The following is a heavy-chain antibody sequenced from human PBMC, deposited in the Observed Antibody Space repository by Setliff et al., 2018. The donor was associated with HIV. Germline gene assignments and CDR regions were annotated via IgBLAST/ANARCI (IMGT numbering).Heavy chain of an antibody. CDR1: GYTLTNYA. D-gene: IGHD3-10*01. J-gene: IGHJ4*02. CDR3: ARALSYGSGTYSAAGF. V-gene: IGHV1-3*01. Sequence: GASVKVSCKASGYTLTNYAIHWVRQAPGQGLEWMGWINAGNGNTESSKKFQGRVTITRETSATTAYMELSSLTPEDTAIYFCARALSYGSGTYSAAGFWGQGTLVTVSS. CDR2: INAGNGNT.